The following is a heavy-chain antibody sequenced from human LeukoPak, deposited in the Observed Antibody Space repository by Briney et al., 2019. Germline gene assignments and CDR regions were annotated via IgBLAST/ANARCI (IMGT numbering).Heavy chain of an antibody. CDR3: ARDLSYGSGKWDF. J-gene: IGHJ4*02. V-gene: IGHV4-39*07. Sequence: SETLSLTCTVSGGSISSSSYYCGWIRQPPGKGLEWIGSIYYSGSTYYNPSLKSRVTISVDTSKNQFSLKLSSVTAADTAVYYCARDLSYGSGKWDFWGQGTLVTVSS. D-gene: IGHD3-10*01. CDR2: IYYSGST. CDR1: GGSISSSSYY.